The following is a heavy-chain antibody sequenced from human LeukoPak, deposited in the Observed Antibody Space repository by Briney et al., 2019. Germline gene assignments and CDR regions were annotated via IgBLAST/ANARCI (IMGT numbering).Heavy chain of an antibody. D-gene: IGHD3-10*01. J-gene: IGHJ4*02. V-gene: IGHV3-23*01. CDR3: ANSLTPAELLYDY. Sequence: PGGSLRLSCAASGFTFSSYAMSWVRQDPGKGLEWVSAISGSGGSTYYADSVKGRFTISRDNSKNTLYLQMNSLRAEDTAVYYCANSLTPAELLYDYWGQGTLVSASS. CDR1: GFTFSSYA. CDR2: ISGSGGST.